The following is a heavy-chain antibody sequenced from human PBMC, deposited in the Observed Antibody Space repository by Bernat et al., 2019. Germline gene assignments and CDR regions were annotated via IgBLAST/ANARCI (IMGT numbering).Heavy chain of an antibody. CDR3: ARDGLYYTRSSYVDV. D-gene: IGHD3-3*01. J-gene: IGHJ6*03. CDR1: GFTFSTYG. V-gene: IGHV3-21*05. CDR2: INDVSSHI. Sequence: EVQLVESGGGLVKPGGSLRLSCSASGFTFSTYGMNWVRQAPGKGLEWISYINDVSSHIYYADSVRGRFTISRDNAKNSLYLQMNSLRDEDTAVYYCARDGLYYTRSSYVDVWGKGTTVTVSS.